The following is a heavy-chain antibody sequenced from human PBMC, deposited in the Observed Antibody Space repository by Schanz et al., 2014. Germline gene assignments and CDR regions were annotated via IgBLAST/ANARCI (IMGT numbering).Heavy chain of an antibody. D-gene: IGHD6-13*01. V-gene: IGHV3-7*01. CDR2: INQAASVQ. Sequence: VQLVESGGGVVQPGGSLRLSCAASGFTFSTYCMSWVRQAPGKGLEWVAAINQAASVQYYVDSVKGRFTISRDDAKNSHYLQMNSLRVEDTAVFYCVKIGYTHWSLDDWGQGILVTVSS. J-gene: IGHJ4*02. CDR1: GFTFSTYC. CDR3: VKIGYTHWSLDD.